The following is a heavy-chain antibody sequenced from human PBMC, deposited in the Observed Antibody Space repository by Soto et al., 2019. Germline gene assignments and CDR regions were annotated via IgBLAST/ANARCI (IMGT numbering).Heavy chain of an antibody. CDR2: ISNSGSNR. CDR1: GFTFSSYV. J-gene: IGHJ6*03. Sequence: ELQLLDYGGGLVQPGGSLRLSCAASGFTFSSYVMSWVRQAPGKGLEWVSSISNSGSNRYYAESVKGRVTISRDNSNNTLYLQMNSLRAEDTALYYCARRGRTLPHYSYYMDVWGKGTTVAVSS. V-gene: IGHV3-23*01. CDR3: ARRGRTLPHYSYYMDV.